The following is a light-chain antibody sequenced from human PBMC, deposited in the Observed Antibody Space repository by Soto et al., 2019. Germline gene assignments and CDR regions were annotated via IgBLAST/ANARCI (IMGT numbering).Light chain of an antibody. CDR2: DVS. CDR3: SSYTSSSTVV. Sequence: QSALTQPASVSGSPGQSITISCTGTSSDVGGYNYVSWYQQHPGKAPKLMIYDVSNRPSGVSNRFSGSKSGNTASLTISGLQAEDEADYYCSSYTSSSTVVFAGGTKSPS. CDR1: SSDVGGYNY. J-gene: IGLJ2*01. V-gene: IGLV2-14*01.